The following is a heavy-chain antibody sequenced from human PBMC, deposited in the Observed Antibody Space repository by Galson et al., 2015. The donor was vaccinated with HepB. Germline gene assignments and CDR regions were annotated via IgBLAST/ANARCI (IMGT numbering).Heavy chain of an antibody. CDR1: KFTFSSYD. D-gene: IGHD3-16*02. Sequence: SLRLSCAASKFTFSSYDMHWVRQATGKGLEWVSAIGPAGDTYYLGSVRGRFTISRENAKNSLYLQMNSLRAGDTAVYFCARSIRRGEVIEYYFDYWGQGTLVTVSS. CDR2: IGPAGDT. V-gene: IGHV3-13*01. J-gene: IGHJ4*02. CDR3: ARSIRRGEVIEYYFDY.